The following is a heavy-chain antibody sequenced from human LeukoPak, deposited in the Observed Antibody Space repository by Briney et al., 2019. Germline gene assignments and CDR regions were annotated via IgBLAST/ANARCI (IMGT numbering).Heavy chain of an antibody. D-gene: IGHD3-10*01. CDR3: AKESLYGSGSYLDC. CDR2: ISYDGSNK. Sequence: PGGSLRLSCAASGFTFSSYGMHWVRQAPGKGLEWVAVISYDGSNKYYADSVKGRFTISRDNSKNTLYLQMNSLRAEDTAVYYCAKESLYGSGSYLDCWGQGTLVTVSS. CDR1: GFTFSSYG. V-gene: IGHV3-30*18. J-gene: IGHJ4*02.